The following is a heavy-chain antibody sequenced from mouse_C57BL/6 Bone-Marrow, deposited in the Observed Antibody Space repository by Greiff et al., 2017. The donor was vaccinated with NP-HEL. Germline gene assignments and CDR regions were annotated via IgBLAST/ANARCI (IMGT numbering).Heavy chain of an antibody. J-gene: IGHJ4*01. CDR3: ASPYYYDSREVYAMDY. D-gene: IGHD1-1*01. CDR2: IDPEDGET. Sequence: VQLQQSGAELVKPGASVKLSCTASGFNIKDYYMHWVKQRTEQGLEWIGRIDPEDGETKYAPKFQGKSTITADTSSNTAYLQLSSLTSDDTAVYFCASPYYYDSREVYAMDYWGQGTSVTVSS. V-gene: IGHV14-2*01. CDR1: GFNIKDYY.